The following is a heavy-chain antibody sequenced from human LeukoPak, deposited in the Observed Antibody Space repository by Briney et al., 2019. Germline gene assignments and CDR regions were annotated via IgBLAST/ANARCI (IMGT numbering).Heavy chain of an antibody. D-gene: IGHD3-10*01. CDR1: GFTFGDYA. V-gene: IGHV3-49*03. CDR2: IRSKAYGGTT. J-gene: IGHJ4*02. Sequence: GGSLRLSCIASGFTFGDYAMSWFRQAPGKGLEWVGFIRSKAYGGTTEYAASVKGRFTISRDDSKSNAYLQMNNLKTEDTAVYYCARGGEGNYGLNDLFDYWGQGTLITVSS. CDR3: ARGGEGNYGLNDLFDY.